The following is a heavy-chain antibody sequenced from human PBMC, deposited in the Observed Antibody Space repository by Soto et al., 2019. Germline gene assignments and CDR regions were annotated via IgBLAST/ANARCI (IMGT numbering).Heavy chain of an antibody. V-gene: IGHV3-33*01. CDR3: ARTWSRYRGYDFVY. CDR2: IWYDGSNK. J-gene: IGHJ4*02. Sequence: QVQLVESGGGVVQPGRSLRLSCAASGFTFSSYGMHWVRQAPGKGLEWVAVIWYDGSNKYYADYVKVRFTISRDNSKNTLYLPMNSLRAEDTAVYYCARTWSRYRGYDFVYWGQGSLVTVSS. D-gene: IGHD5-12*01. CDR1: GFTFSSYG.